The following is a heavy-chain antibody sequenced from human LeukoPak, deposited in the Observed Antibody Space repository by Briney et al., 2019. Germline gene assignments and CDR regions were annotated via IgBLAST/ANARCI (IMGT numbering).Heavy chain of an antibody. V-gene: IGHV3-30*02. Sequence: GGSLRLSCAASGFTFSYYGMHWVRQARGEGLEWVTFIGYDGTDKYYADSVKGRFTISRDNSKNTLYLHMNSLRAEDTAVYYCARDLTYNSWYYFDSWGQGTLVTVSS. CDR3: ARDLTYNSWYYFDS. CDR1: GFTFSYYG. D-gene: IGHD6-13*01. CDR2: IGYDGTDK. J-gene: IGHJ4*02.